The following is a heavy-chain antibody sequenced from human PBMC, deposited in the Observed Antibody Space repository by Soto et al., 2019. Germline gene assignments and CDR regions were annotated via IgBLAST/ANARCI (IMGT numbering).Heavy chain of an antibody. J-gene: IGHJ3*02. CDR1: EYTFTSYA. CDR3: ARGVTGFGAFDI. CDR2: INANSGGT. D-gene: IGHD3-10*01. V-gene: IGHV1-2*04. Sequence: ASVKVSCKASEYTFTSYAMHWVRQAPGQRLEWMGWINANSGGTNYAQKFQGWVTMTRDTSISTAYMELSRLRSDDTAVYYCARGVTGFGAFDIWGQGTMVTVSS.